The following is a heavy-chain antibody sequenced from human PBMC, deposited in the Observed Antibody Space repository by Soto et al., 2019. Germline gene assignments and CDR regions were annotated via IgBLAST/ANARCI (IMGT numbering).Heavy chain of an antibody. V-gene: IGHV3-48*03. Sequence: GGTLRLSCEASGFTFSSYELNWVRQAPGKGLGWVSYISSSGTTIYYADSVKGRFTISRDNAKNSLYLQMHSLRAEDTAVYYCARARVPPAIEGIRFWFDPWGQGALVTVSS. CDR2: ISSSGTTI. CDR3: ARARVPPAIEGIRFWFDP. CDR1: GFTFSSYE. D-gene: IGHD2-2*01. J-gene: IGHJ5*02.